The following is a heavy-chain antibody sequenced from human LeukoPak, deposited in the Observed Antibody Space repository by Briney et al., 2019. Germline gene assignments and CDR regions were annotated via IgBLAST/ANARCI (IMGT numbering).Heavy chain of an antibody. D-gene: IGHD5-24*01. CDR1: RFTFTNYN. Sequence: ASVKVSCKASRFTFTNYNMDWVRQAPGQGLEWMGIINPSGGSTNYAQNFQARVTMTRDTSTSTVYMELSSLRSEDTAVYYCARVRDGYNDAYDIWGQGTMVTVPS. V-gene: IGHV1-46*01. J-gene: IGHJ3*02. CDR2: INPSGGST. CDR3: ARVRDGYNDAYDI.